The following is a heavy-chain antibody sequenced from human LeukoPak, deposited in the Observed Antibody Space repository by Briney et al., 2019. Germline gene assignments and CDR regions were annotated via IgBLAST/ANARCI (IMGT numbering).Heavy chain of an antibody. CDR3: ARGGWNKFDY. CDR2: IFYSGTT. Sequence: SETLSLTCTVSGGSISSSSYYWGWIRQPPGKGLEWIGFIFYSGTTNYNPSLKSRVTISVDTSKNQFSLKLSSVTAADTAVYYCARGGWNKFDYWGQGTLVTVPS. V-gene: IGHV4-61*05. CDR1: GGSISSSSYY. J-gene: IGHJ4*02. D-gene: IGHD2-15*01.